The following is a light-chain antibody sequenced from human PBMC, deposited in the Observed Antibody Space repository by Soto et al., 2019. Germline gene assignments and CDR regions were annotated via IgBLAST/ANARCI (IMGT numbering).Light chain of an antibody. V-gene: IGLV1-44*01. CDR2: SNN. CDR3: AAWDDSLNAPYV. Sequence: QSALTQPPSASGTPGQRVTISCSGSSSNIGSNTVNWYQQLPGTAPKLPIYSNNQRPSGVPDRFSGSKSGTSASLAISGLQSEDEADYYCAAWDDSLNAPYVFGTGTKVTVL. CDR1: SSNIGSNT. J-gene: IGLJ1*01.